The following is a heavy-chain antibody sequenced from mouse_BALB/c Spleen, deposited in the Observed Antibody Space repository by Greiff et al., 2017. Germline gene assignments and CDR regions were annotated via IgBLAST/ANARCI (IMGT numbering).Heavy chain of an antibody. CDR3: ASHGRTYFDY. CDR1: GYAFSSSW. Sequence: VQLQQSGPELVKPGASVKISCKASGYAFSSSWMNWVKQRPGQGLEWIGRIYPGDGDTNYNGKFKGKATLTADKSSSTAYMQLSSLTSVDSAVYFCASHGRTYFDYWGQGTTLTVSS. CDR2: IYPGDGDT. J-gene: IGHJ2*01. V-gene: IGHV1-82*01.